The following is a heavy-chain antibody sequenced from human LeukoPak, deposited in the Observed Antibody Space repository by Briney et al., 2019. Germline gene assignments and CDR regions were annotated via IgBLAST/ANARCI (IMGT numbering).Heavy chain of an antibody. Sequence: NPSETLSLTCAVYGGSFSGYYWSWIRQPPGKGLEWIGSIYYSGSTYYNPSLKSRITISVDTSKNQFSLKLSSVTAADTAVYYCARLSGNYYGDCDYWGQGTLVTVSS. D-gene: IGHD4-17*01. CDR3: ARLSGNYYGDCDY. CDR1: GGSFSGYY. J-gene: IGHJ4*02. V-gene: IGHV4-34*01. CDR2: IYYSGST.